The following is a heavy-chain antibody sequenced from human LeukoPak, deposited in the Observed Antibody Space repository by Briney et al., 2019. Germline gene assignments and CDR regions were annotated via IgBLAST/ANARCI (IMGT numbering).Heavy chain of an antibody. Sequence: GGSLRLSCAASGFTVSSNYMSWVRQAPGKGLEWVAVIWYDGSNKYYADSVKGRFTISRDNSKNTLYLQMNSLRAGDTAVYYCARGPAPFGGSDAFDIWGQGTMVTVSS. V-gene: IGHV3-33*08. J-gene: IGHJ3*02. CDR3: ARGPAPFGGSDAFDI. CDR1: GFTVSSNY. CDR2: IWYDGSNK. D-gene: IGHD3-10*01.